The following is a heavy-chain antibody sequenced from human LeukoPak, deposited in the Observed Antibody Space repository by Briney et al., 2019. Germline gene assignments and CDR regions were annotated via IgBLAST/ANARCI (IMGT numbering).Heavy chain of an antibody. D-gene: IGHD6-19*01. V-gene: IGHV1-18*01. CDR1: GYTFTSYG. CDR2: ISAYNGNT. CDR3: ARGLYSSGLNWFDP. Sequence: ASVKVSCKASGYTFTSYGISWVRQAPGQGLEWMGWISAYNGNTNYAQKLQGRVTMTTDTSTSTAYMELRSLRSDDTAAYYCARGLYSSGLNWFDPWGQGTLVTVSS. J-gene: IGHJ5*02.